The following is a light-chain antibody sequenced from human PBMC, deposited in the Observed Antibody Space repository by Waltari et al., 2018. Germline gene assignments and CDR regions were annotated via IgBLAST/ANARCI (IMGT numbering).Light chain of an antibody. J-gene: IGKJ2*01. V-gene: IGKV2-30*01. CDR1: QSLVFSNGNTY. Sequence: DVVMTQSPLSLPVTLGQPASISCRSSQSLVFSNGNTYLNWFQQRPGQSPRRLIYEVSNRDSGVPDRFSGSGSGPDFTLTISRLEPEDFAVYSCHQYGTSPRTFGLGTKLEIK. CDR2: EVS. CDR3: HQYGTSPRT.